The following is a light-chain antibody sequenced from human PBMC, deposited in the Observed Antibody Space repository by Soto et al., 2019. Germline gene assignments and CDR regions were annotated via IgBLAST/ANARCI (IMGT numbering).Light chain of an antibody. J-gene: IGLJ1*01. CDR2: ADS. CDR1: NIGSNS. V-gene: IGLV3-21*02. CDR3: AAWDDSLNGLYV. Sequence: SYELTQPPSVSVAPGQTAIVTCDGNNIGSNSVHWYQQKPGRAPVLVVYADSDRPSGVPDRFSGSKSGTSASLAISGLQSEDEADYYCAAWDDSLNGLYVFGTGTKLTVL.